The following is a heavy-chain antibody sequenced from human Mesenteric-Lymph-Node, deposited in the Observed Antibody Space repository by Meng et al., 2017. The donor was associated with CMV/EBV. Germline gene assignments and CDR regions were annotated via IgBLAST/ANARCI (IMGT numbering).Heavy chain of an antibody. J-gene: IGHJ6*02. CDR3: ARRDFWSGYCYYYYGMDV. Sequence: ASVKVSCKASGYTFTSYYMRWVRQAPGQGLEWMGIINPSGGSTSYAQKFQGRVTMTRDTSTSTVYMELSSLRSEDTAVYYCARRDFWSGYCYYYYGMDVWGQGTTVTVSS. D-gene: IGHD3-3*01. CDR1: GYTFTSYY. V-gene: IGHV1-46*01. CDR2: INPSGGST.